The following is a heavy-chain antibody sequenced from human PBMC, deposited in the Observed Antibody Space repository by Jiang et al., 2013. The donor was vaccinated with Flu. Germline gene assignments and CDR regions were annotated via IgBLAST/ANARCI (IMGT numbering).Heavy chain of an antibody. V-gene: IGHV3-11*06. CDR3: ARAGQELHYYFDY. CDR2: ISSSSSYT. D-gene: IGHD4-11*01. Sequence: VQLVESGGGLVKPGGSLRLSCAASGFTFSDYYMSWIRQAPGKGLEWVSYISSSSSYTNYADSVKGRFTISRDNAKNSLYLQMNSLRAEGTTIYYCARAGQELHYYFDYWGQGTLVTVSS. CDR1: GFTFSDYY. J-gene: IGHJ4*02.